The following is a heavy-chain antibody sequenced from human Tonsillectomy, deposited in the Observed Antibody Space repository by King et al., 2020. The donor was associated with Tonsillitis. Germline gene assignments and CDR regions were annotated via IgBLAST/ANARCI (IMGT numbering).Heavy chain of an antibody. CDR1: GDSISSGNYY. CDR3: VKATLGTRIYYYYMDV. D-gene: IGHD1-7*01. CDR2: IYTSGSI. J-gene: IGHJ6*03. Sequence: QLQESGPGLVKPSQTLSLTCTVSGDSISSGNYYWTWIRQPAGKGLEWIGRIYTSGSINYNPSLKSRVSMSVDTSKNQFSLKLSSVTAADTAVYYCVKATLGTRIYYYYMDVWGKGTTVTVSS. V-gene: IGHV4-61*02.